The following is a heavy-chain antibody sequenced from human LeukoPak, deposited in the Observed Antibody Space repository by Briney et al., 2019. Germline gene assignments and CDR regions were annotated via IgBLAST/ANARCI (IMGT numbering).Heavy chain of an antibody. D-gene: IGHD1-26*01. CDR1: GGTFSSYA. Sequence: ASVKVSCKASGGTFSSYAISWVRQAPGQGLEWMGRIIPILGIANYAQKFQGRVTITADKSTSTAYMELSSLRSEDTAVYYCARDHSGSYYAAEYFRHWGQGTLVTVSS. CDR3: ARDHSGSYYAAEYFRH. J-gene: IGHJ1*01. V-gene: IGHV1-69*04. CDR2: IIPILGIA.